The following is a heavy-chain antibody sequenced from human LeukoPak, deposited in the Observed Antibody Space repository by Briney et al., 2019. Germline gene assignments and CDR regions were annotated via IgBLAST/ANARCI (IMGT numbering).Heavy chain of an antibody. CDR1: GGTFSSNA. CDR2: MIPVMGVT. CDR3: ATRGGKSDFDN. J-gene: IGHJ4*02. D-gene: IGHD3-10*01. Sequence: ASVKVSCKASGGTFSSNALSWVRQAPGQGLEWMGKMIPVMGVTDYAQSFQGRVTFTADKSTKTGYMELKSLTSEDTAVYFCATRGGKSDFDNWGQGTLVTVSS. V-gene: IGHV1-69*04.